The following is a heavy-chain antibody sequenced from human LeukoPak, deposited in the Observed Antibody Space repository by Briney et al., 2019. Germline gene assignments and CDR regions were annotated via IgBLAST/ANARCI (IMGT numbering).Heavy chain of an antibody. Sequence: SETLSLTCTVSGASVSSDSYYWSWIRQPAGQTLEWIGRTHSSGSTDYNPSLMSRVTMSLDTSKNQFSLRLSSVTAADTAVYYCAREVGAPRYFDYWGQGTLVTVSS. J-gene: IGHJ4*02. D-gene: IGHD1-26*01. CDR1: GASVSSDSYY. CDR2: THSSGST. V-gene: IGHV4-61*10. CDR3: AREVGAPRYFDY.